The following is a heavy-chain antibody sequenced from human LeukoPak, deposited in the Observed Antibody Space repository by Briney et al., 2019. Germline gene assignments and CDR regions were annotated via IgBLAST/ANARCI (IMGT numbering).Heavy chain of an antibody. J-gene: IGHJ4*02. Sequence: SGGSLRLSCAASGFTFSSYAMHWVHQAPGKGLEWVAVISYDGSNKYYADSVKGRFTISRDNSKNTLYLQMNSLRAEDTAVYYCARAQWIQLWLPFDYWGQGTLVTVSS. D-gene: IGHD5-18*01. V-gene: IGHV3-30-3*01. CDR1: GFTFSSYA. CDR3: ARAQWIQLWLPFDY. CDR2: ISYDGSNK.